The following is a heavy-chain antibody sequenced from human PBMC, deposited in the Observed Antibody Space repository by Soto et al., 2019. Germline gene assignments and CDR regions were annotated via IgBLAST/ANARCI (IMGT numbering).Heavy chain of an antibody. Sequence: GASVKVSCKASGGTFSSYAISWVRQAPGQGLEWMGGIIPIFGTANYAQKFQGRVTITADESTSTAYMELSSLRSEDTAVYYCARDKSIGYCTNGVCYGFSGLFDYWGQGTLVTVSS. CDR2: IIPIFGTA. D-gene: IGHD2-8*01. CDR3: ARDKSIGYCTNGVCYGFSGLFDY. V-gene: IGHV1-69*13. CDR1: GGTFSSYA. J-gene: IGHJ4*02.